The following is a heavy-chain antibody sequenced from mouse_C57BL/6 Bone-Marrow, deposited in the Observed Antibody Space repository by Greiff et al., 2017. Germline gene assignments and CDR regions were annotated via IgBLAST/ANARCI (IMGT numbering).Heavy chain of an antibody. CDR1: GFTFSSYA. CDR3: ASGSTMVTTRFAY. V-gene: IGHV5-4*01. Sequence: EVQRVESGGGLVKPGGSLKLSCAASGFTFSSYAMSWVRQTPEKRLEWVATISDGGSYTYYPDNVKGRFTISRDNAKNNLYLQMSHLKSEDTAMYYCASGSTMVTTRFAYWGQGTLVTVSA. D-gene: IGHD2-2*01. J-gene: IGHJ3*01. CDR2: ISDGGSYT.